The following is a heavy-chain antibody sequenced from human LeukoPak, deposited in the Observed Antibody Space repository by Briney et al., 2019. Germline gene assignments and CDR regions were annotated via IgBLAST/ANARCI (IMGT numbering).Heavy chain of an antibody. Sequence: GGSRGLSVAASGFTFGGSGLNGVGEAPGKGLEWGQLFCYEESNQDYAASVKGRFTISRDNSKITLYLQMNSLRAEDTAVYYCARGHSNHGAFDIWGQGTMVTVSS. CDR2: FCYEESNQ. J-gene: IGHJ3*02. V-gene: IGHV3-33*01. D-gene: IGHD4-11*01. CDR1: GFTFGGSG. CDR3: ARGHSNHGAFDI.